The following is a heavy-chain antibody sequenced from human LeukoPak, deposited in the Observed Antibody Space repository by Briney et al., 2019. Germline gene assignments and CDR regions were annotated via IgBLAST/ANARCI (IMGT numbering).Heavy chain of an antibody. D-gene: IGHD1-26*01. V-gene: IGHV1-2*06. CDR2: INPNIGGT. CDR3: ARDRGAGGWECGTY. CDR1: GYTFTDYY. J-gene: IGHJ4*02. Sequence: ASVKVSCKASGYTFTDYYMHWLRQAPGQGLEWMGRINPNIGGTNFAQKFQGRVTMTRDTSINTAYMELSRLTPDDTAVYYCARDRGAGGWECGTYWGQGTLVTVSS.